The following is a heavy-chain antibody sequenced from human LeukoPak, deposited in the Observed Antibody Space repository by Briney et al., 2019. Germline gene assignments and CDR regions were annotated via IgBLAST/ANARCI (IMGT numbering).Heavy chain of an antibody. Sequence: ASVKVSCKASGYTFTSYGISWVRQAPGQGLEWMGGIIPIFGTANYAQKFQGRVTITADESTSTAYMELSSLRSEDTAVYYCARAHSTMVRGVIIFEYGMDVWGQGTTVTVSS. CDR2: IIPIFGTA. V-gene: IGHV1-69*13. CDR1: GYTFTSYG. CDR3: ARAHSTMVRGVIIFEYGMDV. D-gene: IGHD3-10*01. J-gene: IGHJ6*02.